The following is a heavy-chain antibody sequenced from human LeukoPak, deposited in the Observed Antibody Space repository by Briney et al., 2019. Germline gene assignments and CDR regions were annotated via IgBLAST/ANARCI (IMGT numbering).Heavy chain of an antibody. D-gene: IGHD1-26*01. CDR2: ISSSGSTT. J-gene: IGHJ4*02. V-gene: IGHV3-48*02. Sequence: PGGSLRLSCAASGFTFSNYAMNWVRQAPGKGLEWISYISSSGSTTYYADSVKGRFTISRDNAKNSLYLQMNSLRDEDTAVYYCARATTLLDYWGQGTLVTVSS. CDR3: ARATTLLDY. CDR1: GFTFSNYA.